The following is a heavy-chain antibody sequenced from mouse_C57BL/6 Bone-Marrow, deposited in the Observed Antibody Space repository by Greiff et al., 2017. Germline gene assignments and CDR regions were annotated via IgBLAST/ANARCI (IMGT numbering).Heavy chain of an antibody. J-gene: IGHJ4*01. CDR1: GYTFTSYW. CDR3: ARYYMGYAMDY. V-gene: IGHV1-55*01. CDR2: IYPGSGST. Sequence: QVQLKQPGAELVKPGASVKMSCKASGYTFTSYWITWVKQRPGQGLEWIGDIYPGSGSTNYNEKFQSKATLTVDTSSSTAYLQLSSLTSEDSAVYYCARYYMGYAMDYWGQGTSVTVSS. D-gene: IGHD2-12*01.